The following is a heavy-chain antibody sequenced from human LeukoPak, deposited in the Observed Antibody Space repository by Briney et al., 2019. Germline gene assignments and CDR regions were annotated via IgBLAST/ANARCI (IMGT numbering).Heavy chain of an antibody. CDR1: GFTFSSYG. V-gene: IGHV3-30*02. D-gene: IGHD3-9*01. CDR3: AKPPARYYDILTGQFDY. CDR2: IRYDGSNK. Sequence: GRSLRLSCAASGFTFSSYGMHWVRQAPGKGLEWVAFIRYDGSNKYYADSVKGRFTISRDNSKNTLYLQMNSLRAEDTAVYYCAKPPARYYDILTGQFDYWGQGTLVTVSS. J-gene: IGHJ4*02.